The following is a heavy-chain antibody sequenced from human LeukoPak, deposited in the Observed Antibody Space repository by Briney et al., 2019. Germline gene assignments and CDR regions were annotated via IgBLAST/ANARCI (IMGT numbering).Heavy chain of an antibody. Sequence: GGSLRLSCAASGFTFSSYAMSWVRQAPGKGLEWVSAISGSGGSTYYADSVKGRFTISRDYSKNTLYLQMNSLRAEDTAVYYCAKRGAAAAGTSRAALDYWGQGTLVTVSS. V-gene: IGHV3-23*01. CDR3: AKRGAAAAGTSRAALDY. D-gene: IGHD6-13*01. J-gene: IGHJ4*02. CDR2: ISGSGGST. CDR1: GFTFSSYA.